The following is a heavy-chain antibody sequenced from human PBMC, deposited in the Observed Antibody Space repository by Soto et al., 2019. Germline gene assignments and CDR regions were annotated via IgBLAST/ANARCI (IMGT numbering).Heavy chain of an antibody. V-gene: IGHV3-30*18. Sequence: GWALRPSCDTSGFTFKSDGMPGVRQAPGKGLEWVAVISYDGSYQYYSDSVKGRYTISRDNSKNTLNLQMNSLRVEDSAMYYCAQDGRSGSVTRPDHWGQGTLVTVSS. J-gene: IGHJ4*02. D-gene: IGHD1-26*01. CDR1: GFTFKSDG. CDR3: AQDGRSGSVTRPDH. CDR2: ISYDGSYQ.